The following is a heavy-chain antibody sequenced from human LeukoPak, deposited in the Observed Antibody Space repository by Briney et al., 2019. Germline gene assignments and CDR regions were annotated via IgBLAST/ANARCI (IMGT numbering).Heavy chain of an antibody. V-gene: IGHV4-4*09. D-gene: IGHD6-13*01. CDR2: IYTSGST. J-gene: IGHJ6*03. CDR3: ARHGQYSSSWYGGPYYYYHMDV. Sequence: PSETLSLTCTVSGASISSYYWSWIRQPPGKGLEWIGFIYTSGSTNYNPSLKSRVTISVDTSKPHFSLKLSSVTAADTAVYYCARHGQYSSSWYGGPYYYYHMDVWGKGTTVTVSS. CDR1: GASISSYY.